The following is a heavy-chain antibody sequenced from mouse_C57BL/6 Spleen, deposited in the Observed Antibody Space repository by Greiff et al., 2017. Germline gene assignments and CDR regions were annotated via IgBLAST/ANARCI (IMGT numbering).Heavy chain of an antibody. J-gene: IGHJ4*01. CDR2: IYPGDGDT. V-gene: IGHV1-80*01. D-gene: IGHD3-2*02. CDR1: GYAFSSYW. CDR3: ARDDSSGYGYYAMDY. Sequence: VQLQQSGAELVKPGASVKISCKASGYAFSSYWMNWVKQRPGKGLERIGQIYPGDGDTNYNGKFKGKATLTADKSSSTAYMQLSSLTSEDSAVYFCARDDSSGYGYYAMDYWGQGTSVTVSS.